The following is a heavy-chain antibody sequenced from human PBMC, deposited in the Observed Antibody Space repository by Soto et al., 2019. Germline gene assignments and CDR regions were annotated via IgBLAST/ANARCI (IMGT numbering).Heavy chain of an antibody. V-gene: IGHV3-30-3*01. Sequence: GGSLRLSCAASGFTFSSYAMHWVRQAPGKGLEWVAVISYDGSNKYYADSVKGRFTISRDNSKNTLYLQMNSLRAEDTAVYYCARDRVGAALLLHGMDVWGQGTTVTVSS. CDR2: ISYDGSNK. J-gene: IGHJ6*02. CDR3: ARDRVGAALLLHGMDV. D-gene: IGHD1-26*01. CDR1: GFTFSSYA.